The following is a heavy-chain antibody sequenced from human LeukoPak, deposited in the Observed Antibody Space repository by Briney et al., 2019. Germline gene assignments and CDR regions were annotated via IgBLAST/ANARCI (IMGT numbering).Heavy chain of an antibody. V-gene: IGHV1-69*05. CDR1: GYTLTELS. Sequence: SVKVSCKVSGYTLTELSMHWVRQAPGQGPEWMGGIIPIFGTANYAQKFQGRATITTDESTSTAYMELSSLTSEDTAVYYCAREAVERGYYYMDVWGKGTTVTVSS. J-gene: IGHJ6*03. CDR3: AREAVERGYYYMDV. D-gene: IGHD2-15*01. CDR2: IIPIFGTA.